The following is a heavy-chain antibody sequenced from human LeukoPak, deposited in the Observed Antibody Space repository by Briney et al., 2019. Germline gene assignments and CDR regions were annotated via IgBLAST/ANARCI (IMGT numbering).Heavy chain of an antibody. V-gene: IGHV3-66*01. CDR3: ARDNSGSIDY. J-gene: IGHJ4*02. Sequence: PGGSLTLSCPATGFAVSSKYMIWVRQAPGKGLEWISITYSADGTYYAASVKGRFIVSRDDFKNTMSLQMSNLRTEDTAVYYCARDNSGSIDYWGQGTLVTVSS. CDR1: GFAVSSKY. CDR2: TYSADGT. D-gene: IGHD3-22*01.